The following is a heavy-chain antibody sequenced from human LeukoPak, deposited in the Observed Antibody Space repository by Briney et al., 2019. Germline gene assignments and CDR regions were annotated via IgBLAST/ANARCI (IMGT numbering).Heavy chain of an antibody. CDR1: GYSISSGYY. V-gene: IGHV4-38-2*02. CDR3: VQEEDGIRYFGGNFDY. Sequence: SETLSLTCTVSGYSISSGYYWAWIRQPPGKVLEWSGSIYQSGSTYYNPSLKSRVTISVDTSKNQFSLKLSSVTAADTAVYYCVQEEDGIRYFGGNFDYWGQGTLVTVSS. D-gene: IGHD3-9*01. J-gene: IGHJ4*02. CDR2: IYQSGST.